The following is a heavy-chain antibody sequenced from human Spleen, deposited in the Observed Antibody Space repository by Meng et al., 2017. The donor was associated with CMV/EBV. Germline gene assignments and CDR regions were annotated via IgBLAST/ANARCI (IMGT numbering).Heavy chain of an antibody. V-gene: IGHV1-2*02. CDR3: ARSSYGPGGYFDY. Sequence: ASVKVSCKASGYTFTGYYMHWVRQAPGQGLEWMGWINPNSGGTNYAQKFQGRVTMTRDTSISTAYMELSRLRSDDTAVYYCARSSYGPGGYFDYWGQGTLVTVSS. CDR1: GYTFTGYY. J-gene: IGHJ4*02. D-gene: IGHD5-18*01. CDR2: INPNSGGT.